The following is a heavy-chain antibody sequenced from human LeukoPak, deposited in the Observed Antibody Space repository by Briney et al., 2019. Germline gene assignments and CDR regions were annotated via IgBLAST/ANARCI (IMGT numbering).Heavy chain of an antibody. Sequence: PSQTLCLTCTVSGGSISSGSYYWSWIRQPAGKGLEWLGRIYTSGSTNYNPSLKSRVTISVDTSKNQFSLKLSSVTAADMAVYYCARFPGYSYGPHFDYWGQGTLVTVSS. CDR3: ARFPGYSYGPHFDY. D-gene: IGHD5-18*01. CDR2: IYTSGST. CDR1: GGSISSGSYY. J-gene: IGHJ4*02. V-gene: IGHV4-61*02.